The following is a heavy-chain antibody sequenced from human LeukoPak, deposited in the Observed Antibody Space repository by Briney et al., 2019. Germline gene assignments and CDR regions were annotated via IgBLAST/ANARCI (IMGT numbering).Heavy chain of an antibody. CDR1: GFTFSDHY. CDR2: ISSSGSTI. V-gene: IGHV3-11*01. CDR3: VRDPFYDNSAYPT. J-gene: IGHJ5*02. D-gene: IGHD3-22*01. Sequence: KPGGSLRLSCAASGFTFSDHYMSWIRQAPGKGLEWVSYISSSGSTIYYADSVKGRFTISRDNSKNTLYLEMNSLRAEDRAIYYCVRDPFYDNSAYPTWGQGTLVTVSS.